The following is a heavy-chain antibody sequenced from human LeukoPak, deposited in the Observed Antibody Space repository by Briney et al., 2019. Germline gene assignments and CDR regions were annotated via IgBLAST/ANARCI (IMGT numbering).Heavy chain of an antibody. J-gene: IGHJ3*02. Sequence: GGSLRLSCAASKFAFSSYAMSWVRQAPGKGLEWVSPISGGGGNTYYADSVKGRFTISRDNSKNTLYLQMNSLRAEDTAVYYCGKNRYSGSLSPFDIWGQGTMVTVSS. CDR1: KFAFSSYA. V-gene: IGHV3-23*01. D-gene: IGHD1-26*01. CDR3: GKNRYSGSLSPFDI. CDR2: ISGGGGNT.